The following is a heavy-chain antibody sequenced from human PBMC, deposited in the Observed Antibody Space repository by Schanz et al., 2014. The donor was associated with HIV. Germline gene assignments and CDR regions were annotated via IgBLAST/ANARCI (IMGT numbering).Heavy chain of an antibody. CDR2: ISYDGSDK. V-gene: IGHV3-30*18. Sequence: QVQLVESGGGVVQPGRSLRLSCAASGFTFRSYGMLWVRQAPGKGLEWVPVISYDGSDKYYADSVKGRFTISRDNSKNTLYLQMNSLRADDTAVYYCAKVSDNYGSGLDYWGQGTLVTVSS. CDR1: GFTFRSYG. J-gene: IGHJ4*02. D-gene: IGHD3-10*01. CDR3: AKVSDNYGSGLDY.